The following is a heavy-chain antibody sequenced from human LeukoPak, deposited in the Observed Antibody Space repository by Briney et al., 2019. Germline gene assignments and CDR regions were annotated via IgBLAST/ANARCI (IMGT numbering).Heavy chain of an antibody. V-gene: IGHV3-74*03. CDR1: GFTFSTYW. J-gene: IGHJ6*02. CDR3: ARGKYYGMDV. CDR2: TDGSSKST. Sequence: GGSLGLSCAASGFTFSTYWMHWVRQAPGKGLVWVSGTDGSSKSTTYADSVKGRFTISRDNAKNTLYLQLNNLRAEDTAVYYCARGKYYGMDVWGQGTTVTVSS.